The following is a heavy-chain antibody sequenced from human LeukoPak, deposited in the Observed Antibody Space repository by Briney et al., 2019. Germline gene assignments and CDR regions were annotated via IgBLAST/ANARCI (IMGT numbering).Heavy chain of an antibody. CDR1: GGSISSGSYY. CDR3: ARVVGATSAGRHYYYYMDV. D-gene: IGHD1-26*01. V-gene: IGHV4-61*02. J-gene: IGHJ6*03. CDR2: IYSSGST. Sequence: KASETLSLTCTVSGGSISSGSYYWSWIRQPAGKGLEWIGRIYSSGSTNYNPSLKSRVTISVDTSKNQFSLKLNSVTAADTAVYYCARVVGATSAGRHYYYYMDVWGKGTTVTISS.